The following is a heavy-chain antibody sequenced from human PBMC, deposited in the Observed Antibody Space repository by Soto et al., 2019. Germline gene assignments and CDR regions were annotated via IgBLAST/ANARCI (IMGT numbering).Heavy chain of an antibody. Sequence: SVKVSCTASGGTFSSYAISWVRQAPGQGLEWMGGIIPIFGTANNAQKFHRRVTITADESTSTAYMELRSLRSEDPAVYYCASRISYGSGRWFRYYYHGMHLWGQGTNVTDS. CDR1: GGTFSSYA. CDR3: ASRISYGSGRWFRYYYHGMHL. V-gene: IGHV1-69*13. CDR2: IIPIFGTA. D-gene: IGHD3-10*01. J-gene: IGHJ6*02.